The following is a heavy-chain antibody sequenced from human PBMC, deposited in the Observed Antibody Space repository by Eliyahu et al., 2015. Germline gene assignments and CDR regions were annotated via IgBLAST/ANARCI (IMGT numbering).Heavy chain of an antibody. Sequence: QVTLRESGPALVKPTQTLTLTCTFSGFSLNTREVCVTWIRQPPGKALEWLALINWDDDKYYRTSLKTRLTISKDSSKNQVVLTMXNMDPVDTATYYCARTVAVATKYFDYWGQGTQVNV. D-gene: IGHD2-2*01. J-gene: IGHJ4*02. CDR1: GFSLNTREVC. V-gene: IGHV2-70*13. CDR2: INWDDDK. CDR3: ARTVAVATKYFDY.